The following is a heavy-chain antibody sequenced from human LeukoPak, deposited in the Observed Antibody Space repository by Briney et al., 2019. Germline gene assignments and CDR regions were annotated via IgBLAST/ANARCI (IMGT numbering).Heavy chain of an antibody. CDR2: INPNSGGT. Sequence: ASVKVSCKASGYTFTGYYMHWVRQAPGQGLEWMGRINPNSGGTNYAQKFQGRVTMTRDTSISTAYMELSRLRSDDTAVYYCARTCPGQLQYNWFDPWGQGTLVTVSS. V-gene: IGHV1-2*06. CDR3: ARTCPGQLQYNWFDP. J-gene: IGHJ5*02. CDR1: GYTFTGYY. D-gene: IGHD2-2*01.